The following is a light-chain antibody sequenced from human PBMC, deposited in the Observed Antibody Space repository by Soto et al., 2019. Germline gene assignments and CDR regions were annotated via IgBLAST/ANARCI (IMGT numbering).Light chain of an antibody. Sequence: DVVMAQSPLFLPVTLGQPASISCRSSQSLIHNDGNTYLSWFQPRPGPSPRRLIDEVSARDSGVTDRFTGSGSGPDSTPINSWVDAYDVGVYYRLQDSRWPWTFGQRPEVEIK. CDR2: EVS. J-gene: IGKJ1*01. CDR3: LQDSRWPWT. V-gene: IGKV2-30*02. CDR1: QSLIHNDGNTY.